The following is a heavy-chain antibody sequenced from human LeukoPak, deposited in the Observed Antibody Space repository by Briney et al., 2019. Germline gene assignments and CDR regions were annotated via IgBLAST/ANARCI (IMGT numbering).Heavy chain of an antibody. CDR1: GGSFSGYY. D-gene: IGHD5-24*01. Sequence: SETLSLTCAVYGGSFSGYYWSWIRQPPGKGLEWIGEINHSGSTNYNPSLKSRVTISVDTSKNQFSLKLSSVTAADTAVYYCARGIGDGYNHPFDYWGQGTLVTVSS. V-gene: IGHV4-34*01. CDR3: ARGIGDGYNHPFDY. J-gene: IGHJ4*02. CDR2: INHSGST.